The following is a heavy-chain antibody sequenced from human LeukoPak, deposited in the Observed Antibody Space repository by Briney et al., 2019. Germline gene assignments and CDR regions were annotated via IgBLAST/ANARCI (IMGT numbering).Heavy chain of an antibody. J-gene: IGHJ6*03. Sequence: SETLSLTCAVFGGSFSGYYWSWIRQPPGKGLEWIGEINHSGSTNYNPSLKSRVTISVDTSKNQFSLKLSSVTAADTAVYYCARGLNGRQWRGYYYMDVWGKGTTVTVSS. D-gene: IGHD6-19*01. V-gene: IGHV4-34*01. CDR1: GGSFSGYY. CDR2: INHSGST. CDR3: ARGLNGRQWRGYYYMDV.